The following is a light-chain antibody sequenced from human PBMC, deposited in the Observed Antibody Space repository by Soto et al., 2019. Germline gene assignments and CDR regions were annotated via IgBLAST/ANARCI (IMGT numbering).Light chain of an antibody. Sequence: DVQMTQYPSSLSASVGDTVTITCRASQDISIYLAWFQQKPGKAPKSLIYGASTLHSGVPSKFSGSRSGTDFTLNISSLQPEDSATYYCQQYNHPPRTFGGGNKVEIK. J-gene: IGKJ4*01. CDR3: QQYNHPPRT. V-gene: IGKV1-16*02. CDR1: QDISIY. CDR2: GAS.